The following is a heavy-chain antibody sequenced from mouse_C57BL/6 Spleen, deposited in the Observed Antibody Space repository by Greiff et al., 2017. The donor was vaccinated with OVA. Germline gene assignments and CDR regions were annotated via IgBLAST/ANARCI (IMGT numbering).Heavy chain of an antibody. CDR1: GFTFSSYA. Sequence: EVHLVESGEGLVKPGGSLKLSCAASGFTFSSYAMSWVRQTPEKRLEWVAYISSGGDYIYYADTVKGRFTISRDNARNTLYLQMSSLKSEDTAMYYCTRDTDYGRLFYMDYWGQGTSVTVSS. V-gene: IGHV5-9-1*02. CDR2: ISSGGDYI. D-gene: IGHD1-1*01. CDR3: TRDTDYGRLFYMDY. J-gene: IGHJ4*01.